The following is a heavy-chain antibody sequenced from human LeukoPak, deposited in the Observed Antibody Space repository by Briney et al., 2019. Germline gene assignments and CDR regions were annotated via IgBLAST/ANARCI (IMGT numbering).Heavy chain of an antibody. J-gene: IGHJ4*02. D-gene: IGHD1-26*01. V-gene: IGHV3-7*01. CDR2: IDKHGSKK. CDR3: ARDAGWGYYDL. CDR1: GFTFSISW. Sequence: GSLRLSCVASGFTFSISWVTWVRQAPGKGLEWVANIDKHGSKKYYVDSVKGRFAISRDYASNSVFLQMDSLRAEDSSVYYCARDAGWGYYDLWGQGTPVTVSS.